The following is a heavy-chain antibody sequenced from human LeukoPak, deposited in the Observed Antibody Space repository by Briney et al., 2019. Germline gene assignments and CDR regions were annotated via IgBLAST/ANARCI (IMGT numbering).Heavy chain of an antibody. D-gene: IGHD3-16*01. CDR3: ATYTHWVAGDV. CDR1: GFTSSNYW. CDR2: MNQDGSEK. Sequence: GGSLRLSCEASGFTSSNYWMTWVRQAPGKGLEWVANMNQDGSEKDYVDSVKGRFTISRDNARESLYLQMSSLRAEDTAVYYCATYTHWVAGDVWGHGTTVTVSS. V-gene: IGHV3-7*01. J-gene: IGHJ6*02.